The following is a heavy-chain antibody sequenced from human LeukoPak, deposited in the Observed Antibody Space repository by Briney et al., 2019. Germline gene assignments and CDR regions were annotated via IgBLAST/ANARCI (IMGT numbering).Heavy chain of an antibody. D-gene: IGHD1-26*01. CDR1: GFNFKTYG. CDR2: IWYDESN. J-gene: IGHJ4*02. V-gene: IGHV3-33*06. Sequence: GGSLRLSCAASGFNFKTYGMHWVRQAPGKRLEWVAVIWYDESNHYADSVKGRFTISRDISNNTLYLQMSSLRVEDTAVYYCAKDTWFSGATSLFVGWGQGTLVTVSS. CDR3: AKDTWFSGATSLFVG.